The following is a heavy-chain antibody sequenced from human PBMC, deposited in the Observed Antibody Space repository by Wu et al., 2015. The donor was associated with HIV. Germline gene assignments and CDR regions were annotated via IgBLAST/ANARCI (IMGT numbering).Heavy chain of an antibody. J-gene: IGHJ6*03. V-gene: IGHV1-18*04. CDR1: GFVFITYG. CDR3: ARSRFERDVIYGVTTNYYYYNMDV. Sequence: QVQLVQSGDEVKKPGASVKVSCKTSGFVFITYGIGWVRQAPGQGLEWMGWISAYNGHTNYAQKFQDRITMTTDTSTRTAYMELRTLRFDDTAIYYCARSRFERDVIYGVTTNYYYYNMDVWGKGTTVTVS. D-gene: IGHD3-3*01. CDR2: ISAYNGHT.